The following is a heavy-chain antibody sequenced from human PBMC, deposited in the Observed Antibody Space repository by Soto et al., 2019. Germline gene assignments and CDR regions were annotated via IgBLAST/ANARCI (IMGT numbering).Heavy chain of an antibody. CDR3: TSGAYYPGSNGYYYFDY. V-gene: IGHV3-48*02. Sequence: AWGSLSLACVASGFTFSCDSMIWVRQAPGKGLERVSFINISSRTRYYAESLTGRFTVSRDNAKNSLYLQMDSLRDEDTAVYYCTSGAYYPGSNGYYYFDYWGPGTLVTVSS. D-gene: IGHD3-22*01. CDR2: INISSRTR. J-gene: IGHJ4*02. CDR1: GFTFSCDS.